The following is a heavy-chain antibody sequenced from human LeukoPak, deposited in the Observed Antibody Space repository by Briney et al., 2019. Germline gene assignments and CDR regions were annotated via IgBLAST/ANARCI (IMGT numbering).Heavy chain of an antibody. D-gene: IGHD3-10*01. CDR2: ITSRSTI. CDR3: VRRVSGSYLDY. Sequence: GGSLRLSCAASGFAFSTYGMNWVRQAPGKGLEWVSYITSRSTIYYADSVKGRFTISRDNVKNSLYLEMNSLRDDDTAVYYCVRRVSGSYLDYWGQGILVTVSS. J-gene: IGHJ4*02. V-gene: IGHV3-48*02. CDR1: GFAFSTYG.